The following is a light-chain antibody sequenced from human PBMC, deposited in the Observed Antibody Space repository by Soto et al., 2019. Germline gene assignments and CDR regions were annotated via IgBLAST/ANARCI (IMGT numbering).Light chain of an antibody. Sequence: AIQLTQSPSSLSASVGDRVTITCRASQGISSALAWYQQKPGKAPKLLIYDASSLESGVPSRFSGSGSGTDFTLTISSLQPEDFATYYCQQFNSYPTFGQGTRLEFK. CDR3: QQFNSYPT. CDR2: DAS. CDR1: QGISSA. V-gene: IGKV1-13*02. J-gene: IGKJ5*01.